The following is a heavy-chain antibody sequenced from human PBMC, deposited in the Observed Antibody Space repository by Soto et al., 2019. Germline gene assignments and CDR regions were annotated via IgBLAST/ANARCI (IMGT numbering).Heavy chain of an antibody. CDR2: INPNSGGT. V-gene: IGHV1-2*04. Sequence: ASVKVSCKASGYTFTGYYMHWVRQAPGQGLEWMGWINPNSGGTNYAQKFQGWVTMTRDTSISTAYMELSRLRSDDTAVYYCARGERENLRFLEWLFFDYWGQGTLVTVSS. CDR3: ARGERENLRFLEWLFFDY. D-gene: IGHD3-3*01. J-gene: IGHJ4*02. CDR1: GYTFTGYY.